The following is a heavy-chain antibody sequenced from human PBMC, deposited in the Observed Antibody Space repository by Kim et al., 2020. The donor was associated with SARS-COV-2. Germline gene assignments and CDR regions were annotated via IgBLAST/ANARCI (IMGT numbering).Heavy chain of an antibody. V-gene: IGHV4-61*01. D-gene: IGHD2-2*01. Sequence: SETLSLTCTVSGGSVSSGSYYWSWLRQPPGKGLEWYGYTYYSGSTNYNPTLKSRVTISVDTSKNKFALKQSSVTAADTVVYYCARNSTPRDAFDIWGQGTMVTVSS. CDR1: GGSVSSGSYY. CDR3: ARNSTPRDAFDI. J-gene: IGHJ3*02. CDR2: TYYSGST.